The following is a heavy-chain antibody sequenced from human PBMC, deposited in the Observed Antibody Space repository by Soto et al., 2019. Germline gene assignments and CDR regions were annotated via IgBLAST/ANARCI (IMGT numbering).Heavy chain of an antibody. D-gene: IGHD1-7*01. Sequence: GGSLRLSCTASGFTFGDYAMSWFRQAPGKGLEWLGLIRSKAYGGTTEYAASVKGRFTISRDDSKSIAYLQMNSLKTEDTAVYYCTRERAGELYYYYYYMDVWGKGTTVTVSS. CDR1: GFTFGDYA. J-gene: IGHJ6*03. CDR3: TRERAGELYYYYYYMDV. V-gene: IGHV3-49*03. CDR2: IRSKAYGGTT.